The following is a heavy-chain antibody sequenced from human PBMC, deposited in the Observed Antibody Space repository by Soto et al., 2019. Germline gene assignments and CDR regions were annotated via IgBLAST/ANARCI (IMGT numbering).Heavy chain of an antibody. CDR2: IYYSGST. CDR1: GGSISSYY. V-gene: IGHV4-59*01. Sequence: SETLSLTCTVSGGSISSYYWSWIRQPPGKGLEWIGYIYYSGSTNYNPSLKSRVTISVDTSKNQFSLKLSSVTAADTAVYYCARGGYSYGYFWFDPWGQGTLVTVSS. D-gene: IGHD5-18*01. J-gene: IGHJ5*02. CDR3: ARGGYSYGYFWFDP.